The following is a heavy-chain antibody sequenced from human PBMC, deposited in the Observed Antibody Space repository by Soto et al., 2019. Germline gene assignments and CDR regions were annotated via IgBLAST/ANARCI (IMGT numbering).Heavy chain of an antibody. J-gene: IGHJ6*02. Sequence: PGGSLRLSCAASGFTFSSYSMNWVRQAPGKGLEWVSYISSSSTTINYADSVKGRFTISRDNVKNSLYLQMNSLRDEDTAVYYCARDAGDSSGWYNYYYGMDVWGQGTTVTVS. CDR2: ISSSSTTI. D-gene: IGHD6-19*01. V-gene: IGHV3-48*02. CDR1: GFTFSSYS. CDR3: ARDAGDSSGWYNYYYGMDV.